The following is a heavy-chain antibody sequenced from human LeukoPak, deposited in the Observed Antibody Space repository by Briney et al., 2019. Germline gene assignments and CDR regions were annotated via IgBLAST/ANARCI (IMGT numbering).Heavy chain of an antibody. D-gene: IGHD3-22*01. CDR3: ARRLYYDSVNDAFDI. J-gene: IGHJ3*02. CDR1: GYTFTGYY. V-gene: IGHV1-2*02. Sequence: ASVKVSCKASGYTFTGYYMHWVRQAPGQGLEWMGWINPNSGGTNYAQKFQGRVTMTRDTSISTAYMELSRLRSDDTAVYYCARRLYYDSVNDAFDIWGQGTMVTVSS. CDR2: INPNSGGT.